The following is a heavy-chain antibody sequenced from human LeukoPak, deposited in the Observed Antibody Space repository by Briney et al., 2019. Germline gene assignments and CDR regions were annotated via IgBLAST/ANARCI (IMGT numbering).Heavy chain of an antibody. J-gene: IGHJ4*02. CDR3: ARGVYIAAAQYGY. CDR1: GGSMSPYH. CDR2: IYYSGST. D-gene: IGHD6-13*01. Sequence: SETLSLTCTVSGGSMSPYHWGWIRQPPGKGLEWTGYIYYSGSTNYNPSLKSRVTISVDTSKNQFSLKLSSVTAADTAVYYCARGVYIAAAQYGYWGQGTLVTVSS. V-gene: IGHV4-59*01.